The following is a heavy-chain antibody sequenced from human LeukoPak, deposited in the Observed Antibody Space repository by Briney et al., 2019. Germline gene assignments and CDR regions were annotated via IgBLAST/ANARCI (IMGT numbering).Heavy chain of an antibody. Sequence: GGSLRLSCAASGFTFSSYSMNWVRQAPGKGLEWVSSISSSSSYIYYADSVKGRFTISRDNAKNSLYLQMNSLRAEDTAVYYCARAYGSGSGRIGAFDIWGQGTWSPSLQ. D-gene: IGHD3-10*01. CDR2: ISSSSSYI. CDR3: ARAYGSGSGRIGAFDI. CDR1: GFTFSSYS. J-gene: IGHJ3*02. V-gene: IGHV3-21*01.